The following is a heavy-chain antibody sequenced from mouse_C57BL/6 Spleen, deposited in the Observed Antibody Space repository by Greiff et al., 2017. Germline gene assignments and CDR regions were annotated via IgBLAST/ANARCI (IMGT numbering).Heavy chain of an antibody. CDR2: INPSNGGT. CDR1: GYTFTSYW. CDR3: ALIYYGYDGAFDY. Sequence: VQLQQSGTELVKPGASVKLSCKASGYTFTSYWMHWVKQRPGQGLEWIGNINPSNGGTNYNEKFKSKATLTVDKSSSTAYMQLSSLTSEDSAVYYCALIYYGYDGAFDYWGQGTTLTVSS. D-gene: IGHD2-2*01. V-gene: IGHV1-53*01. J-gene: IGHJ2*01.